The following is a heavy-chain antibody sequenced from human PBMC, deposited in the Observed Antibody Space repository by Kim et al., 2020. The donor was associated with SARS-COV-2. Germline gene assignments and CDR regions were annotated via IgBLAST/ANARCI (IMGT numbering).Heavy chain of an antibody. V-gene: IGHV1-3*01. D-gene: IGHD1-26*01. CDR3: ARVGAKGGAFDI. J-gene: IGHJ3*02. Sequence: KYSQKFQGRVTITRDTSASTAYMELSSLRSEDTAVYYCARVGAKGGAFDIWGQGTMVTVSS.